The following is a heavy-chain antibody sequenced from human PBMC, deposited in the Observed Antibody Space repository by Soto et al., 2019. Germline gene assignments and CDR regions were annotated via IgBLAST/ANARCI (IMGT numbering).Heavy chain of an antibody. V-gene: IGHV4-34*01. CDR3: AREGSSWYFRGTDY. CDR1: GGSFSGYY. D-gene: IGHD6-13*01. CDR2: INHSGST. J-gene: IGHJ4*02. Sequence: SETLSLTCAVYGGSFSGYYWSWIRQPPGKGLEWIGEINHSGSTNYNPSLKSRVTISVDTSKNQFSLKLSSVTAADTAVYYCAREGSSWYFRGTDYWGQGTLVTVS.